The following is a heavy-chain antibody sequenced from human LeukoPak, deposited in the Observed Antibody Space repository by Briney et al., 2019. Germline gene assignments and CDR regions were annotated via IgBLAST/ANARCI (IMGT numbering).Heavy chain of an antibody. CDR2: IYYSGST. D-gene: IGHD5-18*01. Sequence: SSETLSLTCIVSGGSISSYYWSWIRQPPGKGLEWIGYIYYSGSTNYNPSLKSRVTISVDTSKNQFSLKLSSVTAADTAVYYCARGGTDTAMVRTDYYYYMDVWGKGTTVTVSS. CDR3: ARGGTDTAMVRTDYYYYMDV. J-gene: IGHJ6*03. V-gene: IGHV4-59*01. CDR1: GGSISSYY.